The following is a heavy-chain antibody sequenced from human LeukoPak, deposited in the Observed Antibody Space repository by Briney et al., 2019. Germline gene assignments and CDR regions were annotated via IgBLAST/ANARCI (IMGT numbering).Heavy chain of an antibody. CDR2: IKPDGSET. CDR1: GFPFKGYW. D-gene: IGHD3-10*01. V-gene: IGHV3-7*01. J-gene: IGHJ4*02. CDR3: ARDGGELWPLDE. Sequence: GGSLRLSCVASGFPFKGYWMTWVRQSPGKGLDWVANIKPDGSETNYLDSVKGRFTISRDNARDSLFLEMNNLRVDDTAVYYCARDGGELWPLDEWGQGVLVTVSS.